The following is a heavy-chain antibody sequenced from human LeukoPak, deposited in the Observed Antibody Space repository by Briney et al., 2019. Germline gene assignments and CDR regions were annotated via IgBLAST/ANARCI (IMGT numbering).Heavy chain of an antibody. CDR1: GFTFSSYS. Sequence: AGGSLRLSCAASGFTFSSYSMNWVRQAPGKGLEWVSYISSSSSTIYYADPVKGRFTISRDNAKNSLYLQMNSLRAEDTAVYYCARARDGYSYGYDAFDVWGQGTMVTVSS. CDR2: ISSSSSTI. D-gene: IGHD5-18*01. V-gene: IGHV3-48*01. CDR3: ARARDGYSYGYDAFDV. J-gene: IGHJ3*01.